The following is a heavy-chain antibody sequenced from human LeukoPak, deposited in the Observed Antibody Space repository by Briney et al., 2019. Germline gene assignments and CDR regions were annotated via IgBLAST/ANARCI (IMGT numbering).Heavy chain of an antibody. CDR1: GYTFTTYA. J-gene: IGHJ4*02. D-gene: IGHD6-19*01. V-gene: IGHV7-4-1*02. Sequence: ASVKVSCKASGYTFTTYAMNWVRQAPGQGLEWMGWINTNTGNPTYAQGFTGRFVFSLDTSVSTAYLQITSLKAEDTAVYYCARGWGRAIALAGTHYWGQGTLVTVSS. CDR3: ARGWGRAIALAGTHY. CDR2: INTNTGNP.